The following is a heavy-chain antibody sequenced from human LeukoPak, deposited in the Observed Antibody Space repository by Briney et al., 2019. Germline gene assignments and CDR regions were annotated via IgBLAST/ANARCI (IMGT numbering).Heavy chain of an antibody. V-gene: IGHV1-18*01. CDR2: ISAYNGNT. Sequence: GASVKVSCKASGYTFTSYGISWVRQAPGQGLEWMGWISAYNGNTNYAQKLQGRVTMTTDTSTSTAYMELRSLRSDDTAVYYCARIMGIAAAGVRNWFDPWGQGTLVTVSS. J-gene: IGHJ5*02. D-gene: IGHD6-13*01. CDR1: GYTFTSYG. CDR3: ARIMGIAAAGVRNWFDP.